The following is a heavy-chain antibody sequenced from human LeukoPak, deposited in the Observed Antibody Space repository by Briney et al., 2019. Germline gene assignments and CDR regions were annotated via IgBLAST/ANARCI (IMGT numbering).Heavy chain of an antibody. CDR2: IYYSGST. V-gene: IGHV4-39*01. CDR3: ARHSYYDSSGYPFDY. J-gene: IGHJ4*02. CDR1: GGSISSSSYY. Sequence: SETLSLTCTVSGGSISSSSYYWGWIRQPPGKGLEWIGSIYYSGSTYYNPSLKSRVTISVDTSKDQFSLKLSSVTAADTAVYYCARHSYYDSSGYPFDYWGQGTLVPSPQ. D-gene: IGHD3-22*01.